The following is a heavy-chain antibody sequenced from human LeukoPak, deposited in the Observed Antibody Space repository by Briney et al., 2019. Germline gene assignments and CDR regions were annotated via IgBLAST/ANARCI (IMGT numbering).Heavy chain of an antibody. J-gene: IGHJ6*02. D-gene: IGHD1-26*01. Sequence: PSETLSLTCTVSGGSLSSYYWSWIRQPPGKGLEGMGYIYYSGSTNYNPPLKSRVTISVDTSKNQFSLKLSSVTAADTAVYYCARHGSEGATFYYYYGMDVWGQGTTVTVSS. V-gene: IGHV4-59*08. CDR2: IYYSGST. CDR3: ARHGSEGATFYYYYGMDV. CDR1: GGSLSSYY.